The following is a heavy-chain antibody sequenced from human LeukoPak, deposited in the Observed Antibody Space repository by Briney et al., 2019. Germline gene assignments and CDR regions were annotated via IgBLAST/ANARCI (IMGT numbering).Heavy chain of an antibody. D-gene: IGHD4-17*01. CDR1: GYTFTSYG. J-gene: IGHJ4*02. CDR2: IIPIFGTA. CDR3: ARVYLTTGYYFDY. Sequence: SVKVSCKASGYTFTSYGISWVRQAPGQGLEWMGGIIPIFGTANYAQKFQGRVTITADKSTSTAYMELSSLRSEDTAVYYCARVYLTTGYYFDYWGQGTLVTVSS. V-gene: IGHV1-69*06.